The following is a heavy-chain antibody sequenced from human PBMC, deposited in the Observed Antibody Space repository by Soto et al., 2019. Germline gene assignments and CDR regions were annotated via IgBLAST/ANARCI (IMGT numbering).Heavy chain of an antibody. J-gene: IGHJ6*02. CDR1: GLTVSTNF. CDR2: IYSGGNT. Sequence: EVPLVESGGGLVQPGGSLRLSCAASGLTVSTNFMSWVRQPPGKGLEWVSVIYSGGNTYYADSVKGRFTISRDNSKNTLSLKMNSLRAEETAVYYCARWGVSFTIQGSTYHYGMDVWGQGTTVTVSS. CDR3: ARWGVSFTIQGSTYHYGMDV. V-gene: IGHV3-66*01. D-gene: IGHD1-26*01.